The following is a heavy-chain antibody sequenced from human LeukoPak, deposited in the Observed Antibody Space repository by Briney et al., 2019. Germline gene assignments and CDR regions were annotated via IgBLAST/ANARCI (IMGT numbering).Heavy chain of an antibody. CDR3: ARGPSITTTGTFDP. Sequence: GGSLTLSCAASGFTFSSYAMNWVRQAPGKGLEWVSSIRDSVGNTYYADSVKDRFTISRDNSRTTLYLQMTSLRAEDTAVYYCARGPSITTTGTFDPWGQGTLVTVSS. CDR2: IRDSVGNT. J-gene: IGHJ5*02. V-gene: IGHV3-23*01. CDR1: GFTFSSYA. D-gene: IGHD3-9*01.